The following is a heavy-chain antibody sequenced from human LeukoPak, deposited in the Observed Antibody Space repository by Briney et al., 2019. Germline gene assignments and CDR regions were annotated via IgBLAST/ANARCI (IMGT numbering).Heavy chain of an antibody. V-gene: IGHV3-30*02. Sequence: PGGSLRLSCAASGFTFSSYGMHWVRQAPGKGLEWVAFIRYDGSNKYYADSVKRRFTISRDNSKNTLYLQMNSLRAEDTAVYYCAKDFRLGSGYYYFDYWGQGTLVTVSS. CDR2: IRYDGSNK. CDR3: AKDFRLGSGYYYFDY. D-gene: IGHD3-22*01. J-gene: IGHJ4*02. CDR1: GFTFSSYG.